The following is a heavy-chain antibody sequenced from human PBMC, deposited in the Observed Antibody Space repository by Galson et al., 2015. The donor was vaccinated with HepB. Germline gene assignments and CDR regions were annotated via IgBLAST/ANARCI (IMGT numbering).Heavy chain of an antibody. D-gene: IGHD3-22*01. CDR1: TFIFNTYS. Sequence: SLRLSCAASTFIFNTYSMDWVRQAPGKGLEWVSHIGTSSGDTYYADSVKGRFTISRDNSKSTLYLQMNSLKTEDTAVYYCALPGGDSSGYYFDYWGQGTLVTVSS. V-gene: IGHV3-21*04. CDR2: IGTSSGDT. CDR3: ALPGGDSSGYYFDY. J-gene: IGHJ4*02.